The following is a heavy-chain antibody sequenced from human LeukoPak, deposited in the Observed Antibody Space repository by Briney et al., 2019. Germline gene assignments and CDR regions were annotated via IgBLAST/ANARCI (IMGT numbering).Heavy chain of an antibody. V-gene: IGHV3-30*18. J-gene: IGHJ4*02. CDR1: GFTFSSYG. CDR2: ISYDGSNK. CDR3: AKDHGRVLLWFGELQSPYYFDY. Sequence: GGSLRLSCAASGFTFSSYGMHWVRQAPGKGLEWVAVISYDGSNKYYADSVKGRFTISRDNSKNTLYLQMNSLRAEDTAVYYCAKDHGRVLLWFGELQSPYYFDYWGQGTLVTVSS. D-gene: IGHD3-10*01.